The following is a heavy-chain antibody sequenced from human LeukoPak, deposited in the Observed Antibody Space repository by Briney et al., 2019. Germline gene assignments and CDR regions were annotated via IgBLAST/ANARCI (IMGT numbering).Heavy chain of an antibody. CDR1: GFTFSGSG. CDR2: IRSKANSYAT. J-gene: IGHJ4*02. D-gene: IGHD2-21*02. Sequence: QSGGSLRLSCAASGFTFSGSGMHWVRQASGKGLEWVGRIRSKANSYATAYAASVKGRFTVSRDDSKNTVYLQMNSLRAEDTAVYYCARGNVVVTAATFDYWGQGTLVTVSS. CDR3: ARGNVVVTAATFDY. V-gene: IGHV3-73*01.